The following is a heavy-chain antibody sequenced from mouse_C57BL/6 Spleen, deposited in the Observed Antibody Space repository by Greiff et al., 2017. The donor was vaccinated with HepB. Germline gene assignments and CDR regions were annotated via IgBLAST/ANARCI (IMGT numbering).Heavy chain of an antibody. CDR3: ARSEYSKPWYFDV. CDR1: GYTFTDYN. CDR2: INPNNGGT. V-gene: IGHV1-18*01. Sequence: EVKLQQSGPELVKPGASVKIPCKASGYTFTDYNMDWVKQSHGKSLEWIGDINPNNGGTIYNQKFKGKATLTVDKSSSTAYMELRSLTSEDTAVYYCARSEYSKPWYFDVWGTGTTVTVSS. D-gene: IGHD2-5*01. J-gene: IGHJ1*03.